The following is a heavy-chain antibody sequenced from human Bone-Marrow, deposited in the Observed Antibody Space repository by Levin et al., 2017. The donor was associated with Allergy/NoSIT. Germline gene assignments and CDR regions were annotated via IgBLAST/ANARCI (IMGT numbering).Heavy chain of an antibody. CDR2: ISGSGGST. CDR1: GFTFSSYG. D-gene: IGHD6-13*01. Sequence: HPGESLKISCAASGFTFSSYGMAWVRQAPGKGLEWVSAISGSGGSTYYADSVKGRFTISRDNSKNTLYLQMNSLRAEDTAVYYCTKDRESSSGQLEFDYWGQGTLVTVSS. CDR3: TKDRESSSGQLEFDY. V-gene: IGHV3-23*01. J-gene: IGHJ4*02.